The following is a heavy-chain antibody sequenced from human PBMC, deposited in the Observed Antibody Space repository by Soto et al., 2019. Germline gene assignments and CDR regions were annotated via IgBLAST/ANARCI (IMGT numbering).Heavy chain of an antibody. J-gene: IGHJ6*03. CDR1: GGSISSLNHY. Sequence: QVQLQELGPGLVKPSQTLSLTCTVSGGSISSLNHYWTWIRQHPGKGLEWIGYIYYSGSTYYNPSLKSRVSISVDTSKNQFSLKLTSVTAADTAVYYCARDNQNPPYYYYMDVWGRGTTVTVSS. CDR2: IYYSGST. CDR3: ARDNQNPPYYYYMDV. V-gene: IGHV4-31*03.